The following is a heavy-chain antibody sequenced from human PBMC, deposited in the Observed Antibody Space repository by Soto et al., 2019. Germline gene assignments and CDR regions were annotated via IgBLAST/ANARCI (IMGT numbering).Heavy chain of an antibody. CDR2: ISGSGGST. J-gene: IGHJ4*02. CDR3: AKGLYYYDSSGYYVCDY. Sequence: PGGSLRLSCAASGFTFSSYAMSWVRQAPGKGLEWVSAISGSGGSTYYADSVKGRFTISRDNSKNTLYLQMNSLRAEDTAVYYCAKGLYYYDSSGYYVCDYWGQGTLVTVSS. V-gene: IGHV3-23*01. D-gene: IGHD3-22*01. CDR1: GFTFSSYA.